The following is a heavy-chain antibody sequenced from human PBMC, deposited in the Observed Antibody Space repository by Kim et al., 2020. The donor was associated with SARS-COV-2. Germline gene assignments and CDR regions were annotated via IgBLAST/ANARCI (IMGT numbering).Heavy chain of an antibody. CDR2: GST. Sequence: GSTYCNPSLKRLVTISVDTSKMRFSLKLSSVTGADTAVYYCARGLTGLYYWGPGTLVTVSS. CDR3: ARGLTGLYY. V-gene: IGHV4-31*01. J-gene: IGHJ4*02.